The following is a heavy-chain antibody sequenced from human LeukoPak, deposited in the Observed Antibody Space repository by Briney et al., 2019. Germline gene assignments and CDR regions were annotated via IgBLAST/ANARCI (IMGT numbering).Heavy chain of an antibody. Sequence: GESLKISCKGSGYRFTSYWIGWVRQIPGKGLEWMGIIYPGDSDTRYSPPFQGQVTISADKSISTAYLQWSSLKASDSAMYYCATLAYCGGDCYSGSFDYWGQGTLVTVSS. CDR2: IYPGDSDT. D-gene: IGHD2-21*02. CDR3: ATLAYCGGDCYSGSFDY. CDR1: GYRFTSYW. J-gene: IGHJ4*02. V-gene: IGHV5-51*01.